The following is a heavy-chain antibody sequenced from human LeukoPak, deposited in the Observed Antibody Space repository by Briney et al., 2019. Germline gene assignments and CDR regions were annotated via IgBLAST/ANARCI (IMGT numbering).Heavy chain of an antibody. D-gene: IGHD2-8*01. CDR3: ARGYCTNGVCSENYYYYYMDV. J-gene: IGHJ6*03. CDR1: GGSFSGYY. V-gene: IGHV4-34*01. Sequence: SETLSLTCAVYGGSFSGYYWSWIRQPPGKRLEWIGEINHSGSTNYNPSLKSRVTISVDTSKNQFSLKLSSVTAADTAVYYCARGYCTNGVCSENYYYYYMDVWGKGTTVTVSS. CDR2: INHSGST.